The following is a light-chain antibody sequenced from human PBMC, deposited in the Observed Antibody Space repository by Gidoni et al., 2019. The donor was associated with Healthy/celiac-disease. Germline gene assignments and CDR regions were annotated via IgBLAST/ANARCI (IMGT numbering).Light chain of an antibody. V-gene: IGKV1-39*01. CDR1: QSISSY. J-gene: IGKJ1*01. Sequence: DIQMTQSPSSLSASVGDRVTITCRASQSISSYLNWYQQKPGKAPKLRIYAASSLQSGVPSRFSGSGSGTDFTLTISSLQPEDFATYYCQQSYSTPWTFXXXTKVEIK. CDR2: AAS. CDR3: QQSYSTPWT.